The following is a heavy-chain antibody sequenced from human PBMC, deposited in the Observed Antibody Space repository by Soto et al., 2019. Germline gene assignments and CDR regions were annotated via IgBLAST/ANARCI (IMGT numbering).Heavy chain of an antibody. CDR3: ARSVLYDYIWRSYRQADAFDI. J-gene: IGHJ3*02. CDR2: INHSGST. D-gene: IGHD3-16*02. CDR1: GGSFSGYY. V-gene: IGHV4-34*01. Sequence: QVQLQQWGAGLLKPSETLSLTCAVYGGSFSGYYWSWIRQPPGKGLEWIGEINHSGSTNYNPSLKSRSTISEDTSKSPFYLKLSSVTAAETAVYYCARSVLYDYIWRSYRQADAFDIWVQGTMVTMSS.